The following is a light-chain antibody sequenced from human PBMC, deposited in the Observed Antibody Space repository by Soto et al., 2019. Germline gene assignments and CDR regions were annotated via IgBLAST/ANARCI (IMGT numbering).Light chain of an antibody. J-gene: IGLJ2*01. CDR3: SSYTSSSTVL. Sequence: QSALTQPASVSGSPGQSITISCTGTSSDVGGYNYVSWYQQHPGKVPKLMIYDVSNRPSGVSNRFSGSKSGNTASLTISGLQAEDEAEYYCSSYTSSSTVLFGGGTKLTVL. CDR2: DVS. CDR1: SSDVGGYNY. V-gene: IGLV2-14*01.